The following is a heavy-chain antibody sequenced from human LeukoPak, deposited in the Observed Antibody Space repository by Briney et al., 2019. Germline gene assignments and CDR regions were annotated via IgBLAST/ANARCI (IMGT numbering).Heavy chain of an antibody. D-gene: IGHD6-13*01. CDR1: GYTFTSYY. CDR3: ARDPRIAAAGTRYGMDV. V-gene: IGHV1-46*01. Sequence: ASVTVSCKASGYTFTSYYMHWVRQAPGQGLEWMGIINPSGGSTSYAQKFQGRVTMTRDTSTSTVYMELSSLRSEDTAVYYCARDPRIAAAGTRYGMDVWGQGTTVTVSS. CDR2: INPSGGST. J-gene: IGHJ6*02.